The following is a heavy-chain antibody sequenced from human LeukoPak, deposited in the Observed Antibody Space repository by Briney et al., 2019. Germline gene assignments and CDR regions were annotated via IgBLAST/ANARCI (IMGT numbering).Heavy chain of an antibody. CDR3: ARSASYYDILTGYYPGWFDP. J-gene: IGHJ5*02. V-gene: IGHV4-31*03. Sequence: SQTLSLTRTVSGGSISSGGYYWSWIRQHPGKGLEWIGYIYYSGSTYYNPSLKSRVTISVDTSKNQLSLKLSSVTAADTAVYYCARSASYYDILTGYYPGWFDPWGQGTLVTVSS. CDR2: IYYSGST. CDR1: GGSISSGGYY. D-gene: IGHD3-9*01.